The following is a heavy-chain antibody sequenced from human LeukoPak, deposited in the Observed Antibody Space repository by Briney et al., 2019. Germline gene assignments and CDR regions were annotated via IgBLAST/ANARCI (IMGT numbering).Heavy chain of an antibody. J-gene: IGHJ4*02. Sequence: ASVKVSCKASGYTFTDYYMHWVRQAPGQGLEWMGWMNPNSGNTGYAQKFQGRVTMTRNTSISTAYMELNSLRAEDTAVYYCARRAGAYSHPYDYWGQGTLVTVSS. D-gene: IGHD4/OR15-4a*01. V-gene: IGHV1-8*01. CDR2: MNPNSGNT. CDR3: ARRAGAYSHPYDY. CDR1: GYTFTDYY.